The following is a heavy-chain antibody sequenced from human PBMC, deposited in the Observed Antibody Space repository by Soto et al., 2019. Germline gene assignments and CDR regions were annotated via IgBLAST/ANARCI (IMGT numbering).Heavy chain of an antibody. Sequence: EVQLVESGGGLVQPGGSLRLSCAASGFTFSSYWMSWVRQAPGKGLEWVANIKQDGSEKYYVDSVKGRFTVSRDNAKNSLYLQMSSLRAEDTAVYYFVREEADSSADLIDPWGQGTLVTVSS. D-gene: IGHD6-19*01. CDR3: VREEADSSADLIDP. V-gene: IGHV3-7*01. CDR2: IKQDGSEK. CDR1: GFTFSSYW. J-gene: IGHJ5*02.